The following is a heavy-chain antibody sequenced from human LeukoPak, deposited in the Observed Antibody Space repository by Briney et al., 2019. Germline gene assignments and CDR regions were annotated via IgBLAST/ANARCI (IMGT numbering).Heavy chain of an antibody. CDR1: GFTFTSSA. Sequence: GASVKVSCKASGFTFTSSAMQWVRQARGQRLEWIGWIVVGSGNTNYAQKFRERVTITGDMSTSTAYMELSSLRSEDTAVYYCARSDSGYDLTDYWGQGTLVTVSS. CDR3: ARSDSGYDLTDY. J-gene: IGHJ4*02. CDR2: IVVGSGNT. V-gene: IGHV1-58*02. D-gene: IGHD5-12*01.